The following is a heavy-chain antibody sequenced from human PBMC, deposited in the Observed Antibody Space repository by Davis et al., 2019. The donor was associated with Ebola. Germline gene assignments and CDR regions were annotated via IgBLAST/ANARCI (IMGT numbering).Heavy chain of an antibody. J-gene: IGHJ5*02. CDR2: TYYRFNWCY. CDR3: ARGVGYNWNTNWFDP. Sequence: SETLSLTCAILGDTVSRNSAARNWIRQPPSRGLERLGRTYYRFNWCYDYAGSVKSRINISPDTSKNQFSLHLNSVTPEDTAVYYCARGVGYNWNTNWFDPWGQGTLVTVSS. CDR1: GDTVSRNSAA. D-gene: IGHD1/OR15-1a*01. V-gene: IGHV6-1*01.